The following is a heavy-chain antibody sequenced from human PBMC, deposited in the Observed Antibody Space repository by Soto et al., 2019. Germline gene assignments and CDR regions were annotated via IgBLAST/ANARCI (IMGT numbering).Heavy chain of an antibody. CDR3: ARECSSTSCSVYYYYGMDV. D-gene: IGHD2-2*01. Sequence: PSETLSLTCTVSGGSISSGGYYWSWIRQHPGKGLEWIGYIYYSGSTYYNPSLKSRVTISVDTSKNQFSLKLSSVTAADTAVYYCARECSSTSCSVYYYYGMDVWGQGTTVTVSS. CDR2: IYYSGST. V-gene: IGHV4-31*03. CDR1: GGSISSGGYY. J-gene: IGHJ6*02.